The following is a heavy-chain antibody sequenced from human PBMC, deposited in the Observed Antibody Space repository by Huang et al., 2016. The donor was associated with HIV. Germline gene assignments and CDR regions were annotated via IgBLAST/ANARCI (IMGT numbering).Heavy chain of an antibody. CDR1: DGSISSHF. D-gene: IGHD3-22*01. V-gene: IGHV4-59*11. Sequence: QVQLQESGPGLVKPSETLSLTCTVSDGSISSHFWSWIRQPPGKGLEWIATINPSGRSNYNPSLDGRVTLSKDSSKEQLSLKLQSVTAADTAVYYCARDGAYQYDSRAYYRDFWGQGTLVTVSS. J-gene: IGHJ4*02. CDR2: INPSGRS. CDR3: ARDGAYQYDSRAYYRDF.